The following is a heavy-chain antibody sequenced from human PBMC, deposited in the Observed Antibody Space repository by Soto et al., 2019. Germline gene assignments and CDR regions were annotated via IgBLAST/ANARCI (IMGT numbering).Heavy chain of an antibody. CDR2: IYYSGST. J-gene: IGHJ4*02. V-gene: IGHV4-59*08. D-gene: IGHD3-10*01. CDR1: GGSISSYY. CDR3: ARLFSRVRGATGFDY. Sequence: PSETLSLTCTVSGGSISSYYWSWIRQPPGKGLEWIGYIYYSGSTNYNPSLKSRVTISVDTSKNQFSLKLSSVTAADTAVYYCARLFSRVRGATGFDYWGQGTLVTVSS.